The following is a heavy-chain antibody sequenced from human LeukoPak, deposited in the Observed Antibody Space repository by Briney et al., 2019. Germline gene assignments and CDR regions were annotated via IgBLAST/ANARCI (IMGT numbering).Heavy chain of an antibody. Sequence: PSQTLSLTCAVSGGSISSGGYSWSWIRQPPGKGLEWIGYIYHSGSTYYNPSLKSRVTISVDRSKNQFSLKLSSVTAADTAVYYCARAPTFSSEWYFDLWGRGTLVTVSS. CDR2: IYHSGST. J-gene: IGHJ2*01. D-gene: IGHD3-16*01. CDR1: GGSISSGGYS. CDR3: ARAPTFSSEWYFDL. V-gene: IGHV4-30-2*01.